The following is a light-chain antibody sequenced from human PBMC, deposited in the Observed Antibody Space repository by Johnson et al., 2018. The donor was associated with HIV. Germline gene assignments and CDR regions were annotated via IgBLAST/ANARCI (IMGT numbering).Light chain of an antibody. J-gene: IGLJ1*01. CDR1: SSNIGNNY. Sequence: QSVLTQPPSVSAAPGQKVTISCSGSSSNIGNNYVSWYQQVPGTAPKLLIYDNNKRPSGIPDRISGSKSGTSATLGITGLQTGDEADYYCGTWDTRLSGGHVFGTGTKVTVL. CDR3: GTWDTRLSGGHV. CDR2: DNN. V-gene: IGLV1-51*01.